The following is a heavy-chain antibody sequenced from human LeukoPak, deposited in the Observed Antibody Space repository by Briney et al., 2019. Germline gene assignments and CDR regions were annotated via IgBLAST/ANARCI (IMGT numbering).Heavy chain of an antibody. V-gene: IGHV3-30*18. J-gene: IGHJ4*02. CDR3: ANQAGSPGY. Sequence: QTGGSLRLSCAASGFTFSSYAMSWVRQAPGKGLEWVAVISYDGSNKYYADSVKGRFTISRDNSKNTLYLQMNSLRAEDTAVYYCANQAGSPGYWGQGTLVTVSS. CDR1: GFTFSSYA. D-gene: IGHD3-10*01. CDR2: ISYDGSNK.